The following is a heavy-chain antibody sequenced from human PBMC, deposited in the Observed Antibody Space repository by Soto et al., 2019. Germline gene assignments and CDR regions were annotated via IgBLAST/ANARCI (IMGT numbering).Heavy chain of an antibody. Sequence: PSETLSLTCSVSADSLAAYYWNWIRQTPGKGLEWVGYVHLLGTIRYKPSLKSRVTISVDTSKNQFSLTLNSVTAADTATYYCARGGISHWAYFYYMDVWDRGTTVTVSS. J-gene: IGHJ6*03. V-gene: IGHV4-59*12. CDR2: VHLLGTI. D-gene: IGHD2-21*01. CDR1: ADSLAAYY. CDR3: ARGGISHWAYFYYMDV.